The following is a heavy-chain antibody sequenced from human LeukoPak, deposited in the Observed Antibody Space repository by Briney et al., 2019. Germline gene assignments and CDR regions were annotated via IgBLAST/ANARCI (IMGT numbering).Heavy chain of an antibody. J-gene: IGHJ3*02. CDR2: INPSGGST. D-gene: IGHD1-14*01. CDR1: GYTFTSYY. V-gene: IGHV1-46*01. CDR3: ARDQTVEAFDI. Sequence: ASVKVSCKAFGYTFTSYYMHWVRQAPGQGLEWMGIINPSGGSTSYAQKFQGRVTMTRDTSTSTVYMELSSLRSEDTAVYYCARDQTVEAFDIWGQGTMVTVSS.